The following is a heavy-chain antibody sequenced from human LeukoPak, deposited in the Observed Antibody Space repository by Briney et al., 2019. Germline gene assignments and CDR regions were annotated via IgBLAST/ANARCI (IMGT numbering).Heavy chain of an antibody. CDR1: GFIFSNYG. CDR3: ARGRYYGMDV. Sequence: GGSLRLSCAASGFIFSNYGMNWVRQAPGKGLEWVAAISASGSATSYADSVRGRFTISRENSKSTTYLQMNSLRAEDTAVYYCARGRYYGMDVWGQGTTVTVSS. CDR2: ISASGSAT. V-gene: IGHV3-23*01. J-gene: IGHJ6*02.